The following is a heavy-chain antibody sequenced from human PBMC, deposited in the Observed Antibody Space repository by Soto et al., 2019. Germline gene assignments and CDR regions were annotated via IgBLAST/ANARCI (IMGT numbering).Heavy chain of an antibody. D-gene: IGHD3-10*01. CDR2: ISAYNGNT. CDR3: ARDLNSEWFGELIFDY. V-gene: IGHV1-18*01. J-gene: IGHJ4*02. CDR1: GYTFTSYG. Sequence: QVQLVQSGAEVKKPGASVKVSCKASGYTFTSYGISLVRQAPGQGLEWMGWISAYNGNTNYAQKLQGRVTMTTDTSTSTAYMELRSPRSDDTAVYYCARDLNSEWFGELIFDYWGQGTLVTVSS.